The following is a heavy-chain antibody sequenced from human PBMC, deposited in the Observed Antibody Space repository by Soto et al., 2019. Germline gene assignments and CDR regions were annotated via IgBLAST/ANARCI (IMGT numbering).Heavy chain of an antibody. CDR1: GFTFSSYA. CDR3: SNGQADSWSDY. Sequence: GGCLRLSCAASGFTFSSYAMSWVRQAPGKGLEWVSAVSGSGGNTYYADSVKGRFTISRDNSKNTLYLQMTRLRIEDTAVYFCSNGQADSWSDYWGQGTLVTVSS. CDR2: VSGSGGNT. V-gene: IGHV3-23*01. D-gene: IGHD3-3*01. J-gene: IGHJ4*02.